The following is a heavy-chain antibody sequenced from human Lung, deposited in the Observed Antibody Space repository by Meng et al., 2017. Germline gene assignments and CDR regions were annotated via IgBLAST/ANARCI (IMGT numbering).Heavy chain of an antibody. D-gene: IGHD6-19*01. CDR1: GGSISSMDW. Sequence: QVKLQKSGPGLVKPSGTLSLTCVVSGGSISSMDWWSWVRQPPGKGLEWIGEIYHGGDTNYNPSLKSRVTIAIDRSKNQFSLKLSSVTAADTAAYYCASWIYSCGWQWGQGTLVTVSS. V-gene: IGHV4/OR15-8*02. J-gene: IGHJ4*02. CDR3: ASWIYSCGWQ. CDR2: IYHGGDT.